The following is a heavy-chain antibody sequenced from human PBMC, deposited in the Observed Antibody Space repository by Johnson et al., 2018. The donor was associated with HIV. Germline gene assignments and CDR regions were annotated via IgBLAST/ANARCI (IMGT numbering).Heavy chain of an antibody. J-gene: IGHJ3*02. CDR3: ARVTYYYDSSGNSRGGAFDI. CDR2: ISSSGSPI. CDR1: GFTFSDYY. D-gene: IGHD3-22*01. V-gene: IGHV3-11*01. Sequence: QVQLVESGGGLVKPGGSLRLSCAASGFTFSDYYMSWIRQAPGKGLEWVSHISSSGSPINYADSVKGRFSISRDNAKNSLYLQMNSLRAEDTALYYCARVTYYYDSSGNSRGGAFDIWGQGTMVTVSS.